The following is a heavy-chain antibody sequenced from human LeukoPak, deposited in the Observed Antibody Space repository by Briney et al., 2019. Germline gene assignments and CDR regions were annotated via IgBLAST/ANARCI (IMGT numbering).Heavy chain of an antibody. V-gene: IGHV5-10-1*01. Sequence: GESLKTSCKASGYSFTSYWISWVRQMPGKGLEWMGRIDPSDSYTNYSPSFQGHVTISADKSISTAYLQWSSLKASDTAMYYCARHSTNVVVTAITFSDAFDIWGQGTMVTVSS. CDR1: GYSFTSYW. CDR3: ARHSTNVVVTAITFSDAFDI. J-gene: IGHJ3*02. D-gene: IGHD2-21*02. CDR2: IDPSDSYT.